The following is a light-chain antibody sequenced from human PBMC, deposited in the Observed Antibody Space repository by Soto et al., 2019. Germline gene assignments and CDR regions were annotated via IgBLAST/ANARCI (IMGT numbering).Light chain of an antibody. J-gene: IGKJ1*01. V-gene: IGKV1-39*01. CDR1: QSIRSY. CDR2: AAA. CDR3: QQTYSPPWP. Sequence: DIQMSQSPSSLSASVGDRVTITCRASQSIRSYLNWYQQKPGQAPKLLIYAAASLQSGVPSSFRGFGAGTDFTLTITRLQAEDFATYYCQQTYSPPWPFGQGTKVDI.